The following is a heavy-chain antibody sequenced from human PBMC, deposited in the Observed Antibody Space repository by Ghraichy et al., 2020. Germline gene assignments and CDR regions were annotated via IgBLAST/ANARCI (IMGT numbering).Heavy chain of an antibody. CDR2: MSGTGNTR. D-gene: IGHD6-13*01. V-gene: IGHV3-11*01. CDR1: GFTFSDHF. Sequence: GGSLRLSCAASGFTFSDHFMSWIRRAPGKGLEWVSYMSGTGNTRYYADSVKGRFTISRDNTKNSLYLQMNSLTAEDTAVYFCARDSLYSSSWYLDYWGQGTLVTVSS. J-gene: IGHJ4*02. CDR3: ARDSLYSSSWYLDY.